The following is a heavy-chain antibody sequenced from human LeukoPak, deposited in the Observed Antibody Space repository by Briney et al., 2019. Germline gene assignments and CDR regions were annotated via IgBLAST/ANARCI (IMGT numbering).Heavy chain of an antibody. Sequence: GGSLRLSCAASGFTYSSYSMNWVRQAPGKGLAWVSSISSGSSYIYYADSVKGRFTISRDNAKNSLCLQMNSLRAEDTAVYYCASDSSGWYQYFQHWGQGTLVTVSS. V-gene: IGHV3-21*01. D-gene: IGHD6-19*01. CDR2: ISSGSSYI. CDR3: ASDSSGWYQYFQH. J-gene: IGHJ1*01. CDR1: GFTYSSYS.